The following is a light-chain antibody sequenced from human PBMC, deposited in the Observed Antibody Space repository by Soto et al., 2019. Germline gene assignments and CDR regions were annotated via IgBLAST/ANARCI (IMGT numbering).Light chain of an antibody. CDR2: GAS. CDR3: QHHSDWFSWS. V-gene: IGKV3-11*01. J-gene: IGKJ1*01. CDR1: QSVTYD. Sequence: PGERATLSCRASQSVTYDQLAWYRQTPGQAPRLLIYGASSRAAGIPARFSGSGSGTDFTLTISSLEPEDFAVYYCQHHSDWFSWSFGQGTKVDIK.